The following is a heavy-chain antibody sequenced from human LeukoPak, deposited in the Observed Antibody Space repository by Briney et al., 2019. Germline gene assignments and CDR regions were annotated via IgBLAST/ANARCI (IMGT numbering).Heavy chain of an antibody. CDR3: AKDTSYCSGTSCYSNWLDP. J-gene: IGHJ5*02. CDR2: ISYDGSNK. Sequence: GGSLRLSCAASGFTFSSYGMHWIRQDPGRGLEWVAVISYDGSNKYYADSGKGRFTISRDNSKNPLYLQMNSLRGEDTAVYYCAKDTSYCSGTSCYSNWLDPWGQGGLVAVSS. D-gene: IGHD2-15*01. CDR1: GFTFSSYG. V-gene: IGHV3-30*18.